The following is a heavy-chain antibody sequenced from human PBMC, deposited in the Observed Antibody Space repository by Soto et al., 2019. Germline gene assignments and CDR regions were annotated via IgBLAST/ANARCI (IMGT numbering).Heavy chain of an antibody. CDR1: NYLFGAFG. J-gene: IGHJ3*01. CDR2: ITPYTGNT. V-gene: IGHV1-18*01. CDR3: ARISARRNDFDV. Sequence: VQLVQSGAEVKNPGASVKVSCQASNYLFGAFGISWVRQAPGQGLEWMGWITPYTGNTHFAEKFQDRVTMTADKSTTTAYMEVRRLTSDDTAVYFCARISARRNDFDVWGQGTVVTVSS.